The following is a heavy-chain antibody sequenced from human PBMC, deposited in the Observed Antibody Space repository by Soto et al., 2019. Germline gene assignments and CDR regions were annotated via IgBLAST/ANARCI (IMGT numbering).Heavy chain of an antibody. Sequence: SETLSLTCTVSTSVSSASYYWSWSRQPPGRGLEWIGYIYYSGSANYNPSLKSRVTISIDTSKNQFYLKLYSVTAADTAIYYCARVSPAAAGMTDSWGQGTLVTSPQ. CDR2: IYYSGSA. CDR1: TSVSSASYY. V-gene: IGHV4-61*01. D-gene: IGHD1-1*01. J-gene: IGHJ4*02. CDR3: ARVSPAAAGMTDS.